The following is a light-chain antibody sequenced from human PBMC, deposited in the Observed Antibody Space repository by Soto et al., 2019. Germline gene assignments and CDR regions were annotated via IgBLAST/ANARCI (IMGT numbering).Light chain of an antibody. CDR3: QQYDNWPWT. V-gene: IGKV1-5*03. Sequence: DIQMTQSPSTLSASVGDRVTITCRASQSIDSWLAWYQHKPGKAPKLLIFKASTLETGVPSRFSGSGSGTDFTLTISSLQSDDFAVYYCQQYDNWPWTFGQGTKVDI. J-gene: IGKJ1*01. CDR2: KAS. CDR1: QSIDSW.